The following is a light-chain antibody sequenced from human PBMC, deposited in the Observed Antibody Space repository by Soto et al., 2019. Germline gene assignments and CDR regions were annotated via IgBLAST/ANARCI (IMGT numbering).Light chain of an antibody. CDR3: QEYSDWPLT. CDR1: QSISRN. Sequence: DIEMTQSPATLSMSPGERASLSCRASQSISRNLAWYQQKSGQAPRLLIYGASTRAAGIPARFSGSGSGTEFTLTISGLQSEDFAVYYCQEYSDWPLTFGGGTKVEIK. J-gene: IGKJ4*01. V-gene: IGKV3-15*01. CDR2: GAS.